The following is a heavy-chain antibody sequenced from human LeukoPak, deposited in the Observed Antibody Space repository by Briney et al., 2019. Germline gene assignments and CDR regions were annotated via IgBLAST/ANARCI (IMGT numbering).Heavy chain of an antibody. CDR3: ARDRIAVAGTRGYYYYYMDV. D-gene: IGHD6-19*01. J-gene: IGHJ6*03. V-gene: IGHV3-30*01. Sequence: GRSLRLSCAASGFTFSSYAMHWVRQAPGKGLDWMAVISYDGSNKYYADSVKGRFTISRDNSKNTVDLQMNSLRAEDTAVYYCARDRIAVAGTRGYYYYYMDVWGKGTTVTVSS. CDR1: GFTFSSYA. CDR2: ISYDGSNK.